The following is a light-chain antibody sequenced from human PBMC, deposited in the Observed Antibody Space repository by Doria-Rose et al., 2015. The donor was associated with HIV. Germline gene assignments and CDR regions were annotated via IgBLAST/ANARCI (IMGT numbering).Light chain of an antibody. V-gene: IGKV3-20*01. CDR2: DAS. Sequence: EIVLTQSPGTLSLSPGERATPSCRASQRVKSSYLAWYQQKPGQAPRLLIYDASTRATGIPDRFSGSGSGTDSTLTISRLEPEDVAVYYCQQYGTSRGTFGQGTRLEIK. CDR3: QQYGTSRGT. CDR1: QRVKSSY. J-gene: IGKJ5*01.